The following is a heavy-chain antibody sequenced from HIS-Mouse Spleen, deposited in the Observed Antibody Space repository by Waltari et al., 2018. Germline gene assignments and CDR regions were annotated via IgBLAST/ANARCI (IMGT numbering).Heavy chain of an antibody. V-gene: IGHV3-43D*03. D-gene: IGHD3-10*01. J-gene: IGHJ4*02. Sequence: EVQLVESGGVVVQPGGSLRLSCAASGFTVDAYAMHWVCQAPGKGLEWVSLISWDGGSTYYADSVKGRFTISRDNSKNSLYLQMNSLRAEDTALYYCAKDRDGSGSYSDYWGQGTLVTVSS. CDR3: AKDRDGSGSYSDY. CDR2: ISWDGGST. CDR1: GFTVDAYA.